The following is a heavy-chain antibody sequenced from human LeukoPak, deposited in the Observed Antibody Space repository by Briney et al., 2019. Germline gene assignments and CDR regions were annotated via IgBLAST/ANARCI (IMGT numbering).Heavy chain of an antibody. CDR1: GGSISSYY. Sequence: SETLSLTCTVSGGSISSYYWSWIRQPPGKGLEWIGYIYYSGSTNYNPSLKSRVTISVDTSKNQFSLKLSSVTAADMAVYYCARVTTLTSYTAMAPHGPGAFDYWGQGTLVTVSS. J-gene: IGHJ4*02. V-gene: IGHV4-59*01. D-gene: IGHD5-18*01. CDR3: ARVTTLTSYTAMAPHGPGAFDY. CDR2: IYYSGST.